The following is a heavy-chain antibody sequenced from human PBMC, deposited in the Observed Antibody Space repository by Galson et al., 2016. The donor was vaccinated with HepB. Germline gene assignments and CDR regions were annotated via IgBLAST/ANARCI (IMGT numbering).Heavy chain of an antibody. CDR3: ARSFNYYDSTSFDY. CDR2: IFYSGIT. Sequence: SETLSLTCTVSGGSISSYYWSWIRQPPGKGLDWIGYIFYSGITKYNPSLKSRVTISVDTSKNQFSLKLSSVTAADTAVYYCARSFNYYDSTSFDYWGQGTLVTVSS. V-gene: IGHV4-59*01. CDR1: GGSISSYY. D-gene: IGHD3-22*01. J-gene: IGHJ4*02.